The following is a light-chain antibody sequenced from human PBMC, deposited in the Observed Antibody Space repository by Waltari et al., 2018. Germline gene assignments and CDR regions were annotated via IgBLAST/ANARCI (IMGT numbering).Light chain of an antibody. CDR1: QSVGRS. CDR3: QKYERLPAT. J-gene: IGKJ1*01. Sequence: IVLTQSPGTLSLSPGERATLSCRASQSVGRSLAWYQQRPGRAPRLLIYDASNRATGIPGRFSGSGFGTVFSLTISRLEPEDFAVYYCQKYERLPATFGQGTKVEIK. CDR2: DAS. V-gene: IGKV3-20*01.